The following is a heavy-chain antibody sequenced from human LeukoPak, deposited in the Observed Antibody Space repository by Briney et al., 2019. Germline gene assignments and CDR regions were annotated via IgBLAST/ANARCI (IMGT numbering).Heavy chain of an antibody. V-gene: IGHV4-59*01. CDR3: ARDQVPGDS. CDR2: IYYSGST. J-gene: IGHJ4*02. CDR1: GVSITSYY. Sequence: PSETLSLTCTVSGVSITSYYWNWLRQPPGKGLEWIGYIYYSGSTVYNPSLKSRVTISVDTSRNQFSLKLSSVTAAATSISYCARDQVPGDSRGRGTLVTVSS.